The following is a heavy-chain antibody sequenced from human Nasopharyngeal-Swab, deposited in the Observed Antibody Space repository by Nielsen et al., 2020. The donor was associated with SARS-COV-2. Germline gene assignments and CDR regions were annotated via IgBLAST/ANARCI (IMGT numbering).Heavy chain of an antibody. Sequence: LKISCAASGFTFSDYGIQWVRQAPGKGLEWVGVVPSDGGNKYYSDSAKGRFALSRDNSKNTVDLQMNSLTAEDTAVYYCAAGTWYRGGYDAFDVWGQGTVVTVSS. CDR1: GFTFSDYG. D-gene: IGHD6-25*01. CDR2: VPSDGGNK. CDR3: AAGTWYRGGYDAFDV. J-gene: IGHJ3*01. V-gene: IGHV3-30*03.